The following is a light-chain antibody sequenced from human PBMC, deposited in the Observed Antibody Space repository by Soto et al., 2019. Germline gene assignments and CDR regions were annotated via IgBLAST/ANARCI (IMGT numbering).Light chain of an antibody. CDR2: EVS. CDR1: SSDVGASKD. Sequence: QSALTQPPSASGSPGQSVTISCTGTSSDVGASKDVSWYQQYPGKAPKLMIYEVSSRPSGVPDRFSGSKSGNTASLTVSGLQAEDEDDYYCTSYAGINICVFGGGTKLTVL. J-gene: IGLJ3*02. CDR3: TSYAGINICV. V-gene: IGLV2-8*01.